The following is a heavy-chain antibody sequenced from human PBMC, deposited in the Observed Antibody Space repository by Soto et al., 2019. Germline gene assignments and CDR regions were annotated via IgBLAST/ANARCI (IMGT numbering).Heavy chain of an antibody. CDR1: GGSFSKFA. CDR2: IIPTLGTT. V-gene: IGHV1-69*13. J-gene: IGHJ6*02. CDR3: ARDDATHCGDDSYRYSYYGMDV. Sequence: SVKVSCKASGGSFSKFAINWVRQAPGQGLEWMGGIIPTLGTTDYAHKFQGRVTITADEATRTAYMELSGLRSEDTAVYYCARDDATHCGDDSYRYSYYGMDVCGQGPTVTVYS. D-gene: IGHD2-21*02.